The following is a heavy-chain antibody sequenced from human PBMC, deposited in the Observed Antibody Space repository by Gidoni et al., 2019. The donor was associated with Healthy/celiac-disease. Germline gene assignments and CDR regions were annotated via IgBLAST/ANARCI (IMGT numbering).Heavy chain of an antibody. Sequence: EVQLVESGGGLVQPGGSLRLSCAASAFTFSSYRLHWVRQAPGKGLVWVSRINSDGSSTSYADSVKGRFTISRDNAKNTLYLQMNSLRAEDTAVYYCAIYGYGSGSYYNVNYYYGMDVWGQGTTVTVSS. D-gene: IGHD3-10*01. V-gene: IGHV3-74*01. CDR3: AIYGYGSGSYYNVNYYYGMDV. J-gene: IGHJ6*02. CDR2: INSDGSST. CDR1: AFTFSSYR.